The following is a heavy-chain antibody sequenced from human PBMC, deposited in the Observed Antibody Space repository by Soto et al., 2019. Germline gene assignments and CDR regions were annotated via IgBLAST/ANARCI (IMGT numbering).Heavy chain of an antibody. D-gene: IGHD6-19*01. J-gene: IGHJ4*02. Sequence: QVQLVQSGAEVKKPGASVKVSCKASGYTFTSYDINWVRQATGQGLEWMGWMNPNSGNTGYAQKFQGRVTMTRNTSISTAYMELSSLSSEDTDVYYCARVGSGWYQYYSDYWGQGTLVTVSS. CDR1: GYTFTSYD. CDR2: MNPNSGNT. CDR3: ARVGSGWYQYYSDY. V-gene: IGHV1-8*01.